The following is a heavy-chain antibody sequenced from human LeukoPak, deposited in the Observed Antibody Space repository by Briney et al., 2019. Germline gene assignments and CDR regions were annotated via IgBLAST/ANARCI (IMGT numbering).Heavy chain of an antibody. D-gene: IGHD1-26*01. J-gene: IGHJ4*02. V-gene: IGHV1-2*02. CDR3: ARVGVYSGSSFDY. Sequence: ASVKVSCKASGYTFTDDYVHWVRQAPGQGLEWMGWINPNSGGTNYAQKFQGRVTMTRDTSISTAYMELSRLRSDDTAVYYCARVGVYSGSSFDYWGQGTLVTVSS. CDR1: GYTFTDDY. CDR2: INPNSGGT.